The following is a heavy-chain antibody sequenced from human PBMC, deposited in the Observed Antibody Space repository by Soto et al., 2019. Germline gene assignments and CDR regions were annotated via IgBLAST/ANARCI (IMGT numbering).Heavy chain of an antibody. CDR2: INPDNGNT. Sequence: GASVKVSGKASLYSFTDYHIHWVRQAPGQGLEWMGWINPDNGNTKSSQKFQDRVIITRDTSASTAYMDLSSLRSEDTAVYYCARGIATGQLDPWGQGTLVTVSS. V-gene: IGHV1-3*01. CDR3: ARGIATGQLDP. D-gene: IGHD2-15*01. J-gene: IGHJ5*02. CDR1: LYSFTDYH.